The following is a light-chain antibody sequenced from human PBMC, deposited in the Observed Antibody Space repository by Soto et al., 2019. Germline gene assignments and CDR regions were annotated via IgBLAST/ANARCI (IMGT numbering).Light chain of an antibody. Sequence: DIQMTQSASSLSASVGDRVTITCLASQSISSYLNWYQQKPGKAPKLMIYAASSLQSGVPSRFSGSGSGTECTLTISSLQPDDVATYYCQQYNSYPWTLGQGTKVDIK. CDR2: AAS. CDR3: QQYNSYPWT. CDR1: QSISSY. J-gene: IGKJ1*01. V-gene: IGKV1-39*01.